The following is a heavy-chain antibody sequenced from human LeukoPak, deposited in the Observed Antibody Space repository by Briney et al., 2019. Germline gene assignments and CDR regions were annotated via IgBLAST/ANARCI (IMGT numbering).Heavy chain of an antibody. CDR2: ISGDGGST. V-gene: IGHV3-43*02. CDR3: VKGIAVAGRNYYYYGVDV. J-gene: IGHJ6*02. Sequence: GGSLRLSCAASGFTFDDYAMHWVRHAPGKGLEWVSLISGDGGSTYYADSVKGRFTISRDNSKNSLYLQMNSLRTEDTALYYCVKGIAVAGRNYYYYGVDVWGQGTTVTVSS. D-gene: IGHD6-19*01. CDR1: GFTFDDYA.